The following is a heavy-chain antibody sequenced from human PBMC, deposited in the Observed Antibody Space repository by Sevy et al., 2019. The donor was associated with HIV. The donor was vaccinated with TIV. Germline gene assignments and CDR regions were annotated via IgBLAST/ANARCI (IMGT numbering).Heavy chain of an antibody. J-gene: IGHJ6*02. CDR2: IIPIFGTA. D-gene: IGHD2-2*01. CDR3: ARGIDIVVVPAAPNMYYYYYGMDV. V-gene: IGHV1-69*13. Sequence: ASVKVSCKASGGTFSSYAISWVRQAPGQGLEWMGGIIPIFGTANYAQKFQGRVTITADESTSTAYMELGSLRSEDTAVYYCARGIDIVVVPAAPNMYYYYYGMDVWGQGTTVTVSS. CDR1: GGTFSSYA.